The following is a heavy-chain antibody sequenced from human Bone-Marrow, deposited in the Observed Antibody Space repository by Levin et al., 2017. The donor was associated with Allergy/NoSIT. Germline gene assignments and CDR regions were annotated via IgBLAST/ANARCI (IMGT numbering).Heavy chain of an antibody. V-gene: IGHV2-5*02. CDR3: ASNNPFGYDFWSGYYSQ. J-gene: IGHJ4*02. Sequence: SGPTLVKPTQTLTLTCTFSGFSLRTTGVGVAWIRQPPGKALEWLALIYWDDDKRYSPSLQSRPTITRDTSRNQVVLTMTNVDPVDTATYYCASNNPFGYDFWSGYYSQWGQGTLVTVSS. D-gene: IGHD3-3*01. CDR1: GFSLRTTGVG. CDR2: IYWDDDK.